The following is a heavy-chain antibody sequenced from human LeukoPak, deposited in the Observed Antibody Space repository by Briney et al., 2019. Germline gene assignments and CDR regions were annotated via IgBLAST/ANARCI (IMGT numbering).Heavy chain of an antibody. CDR3: ARRSNRSGSPLRD. J-gene: IGHJ4*02. D-gene: IGHD3-10*01. V-gene: IGHV4-34*01. CDR1: GGYFSGNH. CDR2: INHSGST. Sequence: PSETLSLTCAVYGGYFSGNHWSWIRQPPGEGLEWIGQINHSGSTNYNPSLKSRVTISADTSKNQFSLKLSSVTAADTAVYYCARRSNRSGSPLRDWGQGTLVTVSS.